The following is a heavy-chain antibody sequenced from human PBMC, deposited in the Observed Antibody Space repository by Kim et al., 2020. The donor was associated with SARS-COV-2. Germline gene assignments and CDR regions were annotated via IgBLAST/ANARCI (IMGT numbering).Heavy chain of an antibody. J-gene: IGHJ4*02. CDR1: GFXFNTYG. V-gene: IGHV3-30*18. CDR3: AKSFSGSYFGYDY. Sequence: GGXLRLSCAXSGFXFNTYGMHWXRQAPGKGLEWVAVISYDGSNKYYADSVKGRFTISRDNSKNTLYLQMNSLRIEDTAVYYCAKSFSGSYFGYDYWGQGTLVTVSS. CDR2: ISYDGSNK. D-gene: IGHD1-26*01.